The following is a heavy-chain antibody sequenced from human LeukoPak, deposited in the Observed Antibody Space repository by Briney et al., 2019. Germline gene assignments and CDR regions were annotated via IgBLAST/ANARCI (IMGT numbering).Heavy chain of an antibody. CDR1: GASVSSASY. J-gene: IGHJ4*02. Sequence: PSETLSLTCTVSGASVSSASYWSWIRQPPGKGVEWIAHICNGVNTNYNPSLKSRVTMSVDTSKNQFSLKLSSVTAADTAIYYCARENPSGYYNRPIDYWGQGTLVTVSS. CDR2: ICNGVNT. D-gene: IGHD3-22*01. CDR3: ARENPSGYYNRPIDY. V-gene: IGHV4-61*01.